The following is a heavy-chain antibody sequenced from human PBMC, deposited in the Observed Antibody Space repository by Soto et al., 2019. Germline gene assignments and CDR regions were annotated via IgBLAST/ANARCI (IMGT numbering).Heavy chain of an antibody. V-gene: IGHV1-18*01. CDR1: GYTFTSYG. CDR2: ISAFNGNT. CDR3: ASNYDSSGIGIPFSI. J-gene: IGHJ4*02. Sequence: QVQLVQSGAEVKKPGASVKVSCKASGYTFTSYGISWVRQAPGQGLEWMGWISAFNGNTYYAHKLQGRVTMTTDTSTSTAYMELRSLRSDDTAVYYCASNYDSSGIGIPFSIWGQGTLVTVSS. D-gene: IGHD3-22*01.